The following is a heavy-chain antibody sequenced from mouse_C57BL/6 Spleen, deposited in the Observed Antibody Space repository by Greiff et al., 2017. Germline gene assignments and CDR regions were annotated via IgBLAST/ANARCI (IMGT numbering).Heavy chain of an antibody. CDR2: ISSGSSTI. CDR1: GFTFSDYG. D-gene: IGHD2-5*01. V-gene: IGHV5-17*01. J-gene: IGHJ4*01. Sequence: EVMLVESGGGLVKPGGSLKLSCAASGFTFSDYGMHWVRQAPEKGLEWVAYISSGSSTIYYAATVKGRFTISRDNAENTLYLQMTSLRSEDTAMYYCARDSNYYAMDYWGQGTSVTVSS. CDR3: ARDSNYYAMDY.